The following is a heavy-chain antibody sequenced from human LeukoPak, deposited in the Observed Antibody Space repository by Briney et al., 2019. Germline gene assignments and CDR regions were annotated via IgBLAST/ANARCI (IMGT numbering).Heavy chain of an antibody. CDR2: ISTYNT. CDR3: ARGHLNGDNALQLFDY. J-gene: IGHJ4*02. D-gene: IGHD4-17*01. Sequence: ASVKVSCKASGYTFISYGIGWVRQAPGQGLEWMGWISTYNTNHAQKLQGRVTMTTDTSTTTAYMKLRSLRSDDTAVYYCARGHLNGDNALQLFDYWGQGTLVTVSS. V-gene: IGHV1-18*01. CDR1: GYTFISYG.